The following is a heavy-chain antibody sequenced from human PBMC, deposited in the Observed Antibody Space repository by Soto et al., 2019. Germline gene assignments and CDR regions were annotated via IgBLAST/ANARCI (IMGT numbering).Heavy chain of an antibody. V-gene: IGHV4-59*08. Sequence: QVQLQESGPGLVKPSETLSLTCTVSGDSISNYYWSWIRQPPGKGLEWIVYIYHSGSTKYNPSLKSRVTISVAPSKNQFSLRLSSVTAADSAVYYCARSGDYTNYYYYYMDVWGKGTTVTVSS. J-gene: IGHJ6*03. CDR1: GDSISNYY. D-gene: IGHD4-17*01. CDR2: IYHSGST. CDR3: ARSGDYTNYYYYYMDV.